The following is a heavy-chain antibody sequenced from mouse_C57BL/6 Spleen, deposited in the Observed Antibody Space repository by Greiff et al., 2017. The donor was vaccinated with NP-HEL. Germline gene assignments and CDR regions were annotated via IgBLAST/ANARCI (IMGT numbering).Heavy chain of an antibody. D-gene: IGHD2-3*01. Sequence: QVQLQQSGAELVRPGSSVKLSCKASGYTFTSYWMHWVKQRPIQGLEWIGNIDPSDSETHYNQKFKDKATLTVDKSSSTTYMQLISLTSEDSAVYDCARVYEVYQYNFDYWGQGTTLTVSS. J-gene: IGHJ2*01. CDR3: ARVYEVYQYNFDY. CDR1: GYTFTSYW. CDR2: IDPSDSET. V-gene: IGHV1-52*01.